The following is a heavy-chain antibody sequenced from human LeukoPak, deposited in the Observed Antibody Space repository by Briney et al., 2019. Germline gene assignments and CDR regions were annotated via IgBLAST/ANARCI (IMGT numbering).Heavy chain of an antibody. CDR1: GGSISSGGYY. J-gene: IGHJ4*02. CDR2: IHYSGST. CDR3: ASSLLSFGGGSDC. D-gene: IGHD3-10*01. V-gene: IGHV4-31*03. Sequence: SETLSLTCTVSGGSISSGGYYWSWIRQHPGKGLEWIGYIHYSGSTYYNPSLKSRVTISVDTSKNQFSLKLSAVTAADTAVYYCASSLLSFGGGSDCWGQGTLVTVPS.